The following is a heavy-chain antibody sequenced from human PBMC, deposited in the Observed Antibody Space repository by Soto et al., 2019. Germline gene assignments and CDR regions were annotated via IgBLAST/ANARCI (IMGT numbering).Heavy chain of an antibody. D-gene: IGHD3-10*01. CDR1: GGSISSSSYY. CDR2: IYYSGST. CDR3: ARHGVLWFGEIRPNRFAP. Sequence: TLSLTCTVSGGSISSSSYYWGWIRQPPGKGLEWIGSIYYSGSTYYNPSLKSRVTISVDTSKNQFSLKLSSVTAADTAVYYCARHGVLWFGEIRPNRFAPWGQGTQVPVSS. J-gene: IGHJ5*02. V-gene: IGHV4-39*01.